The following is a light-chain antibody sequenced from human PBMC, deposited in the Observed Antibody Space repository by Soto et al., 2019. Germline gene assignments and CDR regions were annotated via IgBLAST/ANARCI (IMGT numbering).Light chain of an antibody. CDR1: QSLVYSNGNTY. Sequence: DVVLTQSPLSLSVTLGQPASISCRSSQSLVYSNGNTYLHWFQQRPGQSPRRLIYEVSKRDSGVPDRFSGSGSGTDFTLKISRVEAEDVGVYYCIEGAHSKIFGQGTKVEIK. J-gene: IGKJ2*01. V-gene: IGKV2-30*01. CDR3: IEGAHSKI. CDR2: EVS.